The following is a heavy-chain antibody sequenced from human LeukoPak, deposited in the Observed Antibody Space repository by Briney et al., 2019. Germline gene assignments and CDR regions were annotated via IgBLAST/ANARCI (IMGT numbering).Heavy chain of an antibody. D-gene: IGHD3-10*01. CDR2: INHSGGT. CDR1: GGSFSGYY. V-gene: IGHV4-34*01. J-gene: IGHJ5*02. CDR3: ARGTGLLWFGEQKNNWFDP. Sequence: SETLSLTCAVYGGSFSGYYWSWIRQPPGKGLEWIGEINHSGGTNYNPSLKSRVTISVDTSKNQFSLKLSSVTAADTAVYYCARGTGLLWFGEQKNNWFDPWGQGTLVTVSS.